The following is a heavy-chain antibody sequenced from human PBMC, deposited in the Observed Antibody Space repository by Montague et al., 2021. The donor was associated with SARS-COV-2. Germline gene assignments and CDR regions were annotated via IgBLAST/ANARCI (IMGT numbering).Heavy chain of an antibody. CDR3: AREGVHAFDI. V-gene: IGHV6-1*01. Sequence: CAISGDSVSIVRAAWNLIRQTPSRGLEWLGRTSYRSKWINAYAVSRESRMSITPDTSTNQFSLHLSFVTPDDTAVYYCAREGVHAFDIWGQGTPVIVSS. J-gene: IGHJ3*02. CDR1: GDSVSIVRAA. CDR2: TSYRSKWIN.